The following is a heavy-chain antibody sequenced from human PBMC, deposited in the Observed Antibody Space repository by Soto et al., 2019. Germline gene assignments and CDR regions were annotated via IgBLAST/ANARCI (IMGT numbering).Heavy chain of an antibody. Sequence: QVHLVESGGGVVQPGGSLTLSCSVSDFAFRLHGIHWVRHTPVKGLEWVAMIWHDGTRKYFRDSVRGRFTISRDSAKNKVYLQMNNLRGDDSALYCCARDRSSSYSYAMDLWGQGTTVTVSS. CDR1: DFAFRLHG. D-gene: IGHD3-10*01. CDR2: IWHDGTRK. CDR3: ARDRSSSYSYAMDL. V-gene: IGHV3-33*01. J-gene: IGHJ6*02.